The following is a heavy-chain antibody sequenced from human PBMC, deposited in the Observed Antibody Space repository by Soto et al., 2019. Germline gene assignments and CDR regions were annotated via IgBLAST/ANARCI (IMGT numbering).Heavy chain of an antibody. CDR3: AGERHQYSSGWYGIDF. Sequence: ASVKVSCKASGYTFNTYAISWVRQAPGQGLEWLGWITGYNGNTNYAQNLQGRVTMTTDISTSTAYMELRSLRFDDTAVYYCAGERHQYSSGWYGIDFWGQGTLVTVSS. D-gene: IGHD6-19*01. V-gene: IGHV1-18*01. J-gene: IGHJ4*02. CDR1: GYTFNTYA. CDR2: ITGYNGNT.